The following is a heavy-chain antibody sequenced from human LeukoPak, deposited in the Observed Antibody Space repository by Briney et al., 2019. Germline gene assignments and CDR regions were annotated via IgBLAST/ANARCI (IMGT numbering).Heavy chain of an antibody. CDR3: AKDHQYYYDSSGYFGPDY. CDR2: ISGSGGST. J-gene: IGHJ4*02. D-gene: IGHD3-22*01. CDR1: GGSFSGYY. V-gene: IGHV3-23*01. Sequence: PSETLSLTCAVYGGSFSGYYWSWARQAPGKGLEWVSAISGSGGSTYYADSVKGRFTISRDNSKNTLYLQMNSLRAEDTAVYYCAKDHQYYYDSSGYFGPDYWGQGTLVTVSS.